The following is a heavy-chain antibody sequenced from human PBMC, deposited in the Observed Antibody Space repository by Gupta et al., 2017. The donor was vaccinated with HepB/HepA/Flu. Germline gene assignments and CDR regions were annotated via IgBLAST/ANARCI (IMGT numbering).Heavy chain of an antibody. Sequence: QVQLVESGGGVVQPGRSLRLSCAASGITFSNYGMHWVRQAPGQGLKWVAVIWYDGSNKYYADSVKGRFTISRDQSNNTVNLQMNSLRVEDTAVYFCVRDKSFYLDSWGQGTLVTVSS. V-gene: IGHV3-33*01. CDR1: GITFSNYG. CDR2: IWYDGSNK. J-gene: IGHJ4*02. CDR3: VRDKSFYLDS. D-gene: IGHD1-26*01.